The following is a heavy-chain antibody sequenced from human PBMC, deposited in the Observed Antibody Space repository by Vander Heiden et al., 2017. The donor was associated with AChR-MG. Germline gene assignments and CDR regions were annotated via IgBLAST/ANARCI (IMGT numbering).Heavy chain of an antibody. D-gene: IGHD1-7*01. CDR3: TRGNGNYSPGGFDY. J-gene: IGHJ4*02. CDR1: GFTFSTYN. Sequence: EEHLVESGGGLVQPGGSLRLSCAASGFTFSTYNMNWVRQAPGKGLEWVSYISSGSSSIYYADSVKGRFTISRDNAKNSLYLQMNSLRDEDTAVYYCTRGNGNYSPGGFDYRGQGTLVTVSS. CDR2: ISSGSSSI. V-gene: IGHV3-48*02.